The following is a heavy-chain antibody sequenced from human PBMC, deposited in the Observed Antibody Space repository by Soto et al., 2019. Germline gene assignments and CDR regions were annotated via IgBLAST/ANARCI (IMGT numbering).Heavy chain of an antibody. CDR1: GYIFTSYY. D-gene: IGHD1-1*01. J-gene: IGHJ4*02. CDR2: INPTGDTT. CDR3: ARSTGTYFDY. V-gene: IGHV1-46*01. Sequence: ASVKVSCKASGYIFTSYYMHWVRQAPGQGLEWMGTINPTGDTTSYAQKFQGRVTMTRDTSTSTAYMELSGLRSEDTALYYCARSTGTYFDYWGQGTLVTVSS.